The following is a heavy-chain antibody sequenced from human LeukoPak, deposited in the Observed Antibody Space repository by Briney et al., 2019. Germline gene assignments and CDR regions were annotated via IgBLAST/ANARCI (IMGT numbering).Heavy chain of an antibody. Sequence: GGSLRLSCAASGFTFSSYAMRWVGQAPAKGLEGVSAISGSGGSTYYADSVKGRFTISRDNSRNTLYLQMNSLRAEDTAVYYWAIPTGFDYWGQGALVTVSS. CDR2: ISGSGGST. V-gene: IGHV3-23*01. CDR1: GFTFSSYA. D-gene: IGHD4-17*01. CDR3: AIPTGFDY. J-gene: IGHJ4*02.